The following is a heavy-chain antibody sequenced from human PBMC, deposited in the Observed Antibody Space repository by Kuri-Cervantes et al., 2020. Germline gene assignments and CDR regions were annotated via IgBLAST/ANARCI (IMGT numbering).Heavy chain of an antibody. Sequence: ASVKVSCKASGYTFTGYYMHWVRQAPGQGLEWMGWINPNSGNTGYAQKFQGRVTMTRNTSISTAYMELSSLRSEDTAVYYCARVVVAATHWFDPWGQGTLVTVSS. D-gene: IGHD2-15*01. V-gene: IGHV1-8*02. CDR3: ARVVVAATHWFDP. CDR2: INPNSGNT. J-gene: IGHJ5*02. CDR1: GYTFTGYY.